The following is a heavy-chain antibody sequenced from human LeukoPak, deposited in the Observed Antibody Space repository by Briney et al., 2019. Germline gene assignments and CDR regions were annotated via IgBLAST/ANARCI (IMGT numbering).Heavy chain of an antibody. Sequence: GGSLRLSCAASGFTFSSYGMHWVRQAPGKGLEWVAFIRYDGSKTHYADSVKGRFTISRDNSKNMVYLQMNSLRSEDTAVYYCAKEMDYGDYGYFDLWGRGTLVTVSS. V-gene: IGHV3-30*02. J-gene: IGHJ2*01. CDR3: AKEMDYGDYGYFDL. CDR1: GFTFSSYG. D-gene: IGHD4-17*01. CDR2: IRYDGSKT.